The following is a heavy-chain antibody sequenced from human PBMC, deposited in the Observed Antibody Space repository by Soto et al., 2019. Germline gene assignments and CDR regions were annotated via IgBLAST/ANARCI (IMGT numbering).Heavy chain of an antibody. Sequence: PGGSLRLSCAASGFTFSSYGMHWVRQAPGKGLEWVAVISYDGSNKYYADSVKGRFTISRDNSKNTLYLQMNSLRAEDTAVYYCAKDNTPYHPSYYFDYWGQGTLVTVSS. D-gene: IGHD2-15*01. J-gene: IGHJ4*02. CDR1: GFTFSSYG. V-gene: IGHV3-30*18. CDR3: AKDNTPYHPSYYFDY. CDR2: ISYDGSNK.